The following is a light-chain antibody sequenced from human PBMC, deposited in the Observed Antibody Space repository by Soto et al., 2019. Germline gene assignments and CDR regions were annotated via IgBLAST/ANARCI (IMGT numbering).Light chain of an antibody. J-gene: IGKJ2*01. CDR2: GAS. V-gene: IGKV1-39*01. Sequence: DIQMAQSPSSLSASIGDRVTITCRTSQSISSHLNWYQHKPGKAPKLLIFGASTLQFGVPSRFSGSGSGTDFTLTISGLHPEDFATYYCQQSYGTSRTFGQGTRREVK. CDR1: QSISSH. CDR3: QQSYGTSRT.